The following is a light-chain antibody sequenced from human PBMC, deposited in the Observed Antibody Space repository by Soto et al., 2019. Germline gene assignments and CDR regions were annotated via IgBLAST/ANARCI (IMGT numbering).Light chain of an antibody. CDR2: VGS. CDR1: QSLLHSDGHNY. CDR3: MRSLQTPPT. V-gene: IGKV2-28*01. J-gene: IGKJ1*01. Sequence: DIVMTQSPLSLPVTPGEPASISCRSSQSLLHSDGHNYLDWYVQKPGQSPQLLIYVGSNRASGVSDXXNGSGSGTDFTLKISTVEAEDVGVYYCMRSLQTPPTFGQGTRVEVK.